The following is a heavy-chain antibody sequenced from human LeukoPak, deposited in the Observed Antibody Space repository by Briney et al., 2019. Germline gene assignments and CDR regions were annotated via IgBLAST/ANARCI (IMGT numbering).Heavy chain of an antibody. CDR3: ARDSQSSGVDY. CDR1: GYTFTSYY. CDR2: INPSGGST. V-gene: IGHV1-46*01. D-gene: IGHD3-22*01. Sequence: ASVKVSCKASGYTFTSYYMHWVRQAPGQGLEWMGIINPSGGSTSYAQKFQGRVTMTRGMSTSTVYMELSSLRSEDTAVYYCARDSQSSGVDYWGQGTLVTVSS. J-gene: IGHJ4*02.